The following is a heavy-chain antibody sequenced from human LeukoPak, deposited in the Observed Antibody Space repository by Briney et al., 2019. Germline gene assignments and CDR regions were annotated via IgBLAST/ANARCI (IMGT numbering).Heavy chain of an antibody. J-gene: IGHJ4*02. CDR1: GGTFSSYA. CDR3: ARDLQPKGSDY. CDR2: IIPIFGTA. D-gene: IGHD6-13*01. V-gene: IGHV1-69*05. Sequence: ASVKVSCKASGGTFSSYAISWVRQAPGQGLQWMGRIIPIFGTANYAQKLQGRVTITTDESTSTAYMELSSLRSEDTAVYYCARDLQPKGSDYWGQGTLVTVSS.